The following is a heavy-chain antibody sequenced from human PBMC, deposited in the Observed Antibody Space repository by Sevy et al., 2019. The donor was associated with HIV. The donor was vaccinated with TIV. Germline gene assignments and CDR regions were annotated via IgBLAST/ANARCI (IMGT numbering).Heavy chain of an antibody. Sequence: GGSLRLSCVASGFTFSSHSMSWVRQAPGKGLEWVSVVSTIGGTTYYTDSVKGRFSISGDNSKNTLYLQMNSVRAEDTAVYYCAKDINYSSGWYHVLTDAFDIWGQGTLVTVSS. J-gene: IGHJ3*02. V-gene: IGHV3-23*01. D-gene: IGHD6-19*01. CDR2: VSTIGGTT. CDR3: AKDINYSSGWYHVLTDAFDI. CDR1: GFTFSSHS.